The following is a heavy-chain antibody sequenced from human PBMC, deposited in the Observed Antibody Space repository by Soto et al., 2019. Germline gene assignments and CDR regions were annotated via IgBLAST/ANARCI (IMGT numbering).Heavy chain of an antibody. CDR2: IFHTGSA. D-gene: IGHD2-21*01. J-gene: IGHJ4*02. CDR3: ARHIAVSGTRGFDH. CDR1: GGSITSNW. Sequence: QVQLQESAPGLMKPSWTLSLTCAVSGGSITSNWWSWVRQPPGKGLEWIAEIFHTGSANYNPSLMGRLTISMDKSRNHLSLNLNSVTAADTAVYYCARHIAVSGTRGFDHWGQGTLVTVSS. V-gene: IGHV4-4*02.